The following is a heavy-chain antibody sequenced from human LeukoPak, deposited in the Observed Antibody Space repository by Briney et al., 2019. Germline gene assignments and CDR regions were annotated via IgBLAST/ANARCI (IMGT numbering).Heavy chain of an antibody. CDR2: ISWNSGSI. CDR3: AKVYSSGFYDAFDI. J-gene: IGHJ3*02. CDR1: GFTFDDYA. V-gene: IGHV3-9*01. D-gene: IGHD6-19*01. Sequence: GGSLRLSCAASGFTFDDYAMHWVRQAPGKGLEWVSGISWNSGSIGYADSVKGRFTISRDNAKNSLYLQMDSLRAEDTALYYCAKVYSSGFYDAFDIWGQGTMVTVSS.